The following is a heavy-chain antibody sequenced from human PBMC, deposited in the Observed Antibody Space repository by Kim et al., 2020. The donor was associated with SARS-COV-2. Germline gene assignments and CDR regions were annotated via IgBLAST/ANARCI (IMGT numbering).Heavy chain of an antibody. CDR3: ARGYSSSSRLAHYYYYYGMDV. V-gene: IGHV1-69*04. J-gene: IGHJ6*02. CDR2: IIPILGIA. CDR1: GGTFSSYA. D-gene: IGHD6-6*01. Sequence: SVKVSCKASGGTFSSYAISWVRQAPGQGLEWMGRIIPILGIANYAQKFQGRVTITADKSTSTAYMELSSLRSEDTAVYYCARGYSSSSRLAHYYYYYGMDVWGQGTTVTVSS.